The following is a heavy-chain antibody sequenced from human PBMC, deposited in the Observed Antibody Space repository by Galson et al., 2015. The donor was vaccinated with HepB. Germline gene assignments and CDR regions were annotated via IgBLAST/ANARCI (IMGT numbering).Heavy chain of an antibody. Sequence: SVKVSCKASGYTFTSYYMHWVRQAPGQGLEWMGIINPSGGSTSYAQKFQGRVTMTRDTSTSTVYMELSSLRSEDTAVYYCARAGCDYVWGSYRPSHFDYWGQGTLVTVSS. V-gene: IGHV1-46*01. D-gene: IGHD3-16*02. CDR1: GYTFTSYY. CDR3: ARAGCDYVWGSYRPSHFDY. J-gene: IGHJ4*02. CDR2: INPSGGST.